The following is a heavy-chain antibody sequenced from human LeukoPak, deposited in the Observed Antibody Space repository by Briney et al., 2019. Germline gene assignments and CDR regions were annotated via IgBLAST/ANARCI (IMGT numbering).Heavy chain of an antibody. CDR3: ARAQWLVAPFDY. D-gene: IGHD6-19*01. CDR1: SGSISSYY. J-gene: IGHJ4*02. Sequence: PSETLSLTRTVSSGSISSYYWSWIRQPPGKGLEWIGYISNSGSTTYNPSLKSRVTFSLDTSKNQFSLKLSSVTAADTAVYYCARAQWLVAPFDYWGQGTLVTVSS. CDR2: ISNSGST. V-gene: IGHV4-59*01.